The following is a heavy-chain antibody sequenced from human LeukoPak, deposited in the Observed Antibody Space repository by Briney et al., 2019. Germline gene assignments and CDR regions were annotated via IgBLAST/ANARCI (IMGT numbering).Heavy chain of an antibody. J-gene: IGHJ4*02. V-gene: IGHV3-64*01. CDR3: ARVGDNTAFDY. Sequence: PGGSLRLSCAASGFTFITYARHWARRVPGKGLEYVSAISSIGGTTYYANSVKGRFTISRDNSKNTLYLQMGSLKPEDTAVYYCARVGDNTAFDYWGQGTLVTVSS. CDR1: GFTFITYA. D-gene: IGHD2-21*01. CDR2: ISSIGGTT.